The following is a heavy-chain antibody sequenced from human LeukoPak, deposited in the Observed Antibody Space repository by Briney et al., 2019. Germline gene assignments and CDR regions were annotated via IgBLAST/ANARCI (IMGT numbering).Heavy chain of an antibody. J-gene: IGHJ4*02. CDR1: GGSISSYY. Sequence: SETLSLTCTVSGGSISSYYWSWIRQPPGKGLEWIGYIYYSGSTYYNPSLKSRVTISVDTSKNQFSLKLSSVTAADTAVYYCARLYSSSWSKRFDYWGQGTLVTVSS. D-gene: IGHD6-13*01. CDR3: ARLYSSSWSKRFDY. CDR2: IYYSGST. V-gene: IGHV4-59*01.